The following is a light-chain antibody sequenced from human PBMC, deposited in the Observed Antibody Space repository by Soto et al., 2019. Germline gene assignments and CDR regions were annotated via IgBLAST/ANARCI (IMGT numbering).Light chain of an antibody. CDR2: GAY. CDR1: QGIRTE. J-gene: IGKJ1*01. V-gene: IGKV1-6*01. Sequence: AIQMTQSPSSLSASVGDRVTIMCRASQGIRTELGWYQQKPGEAPKLLIYGAYTLHDGVPSRFSGSGSGTDFTLTISSLQPEDFATYYCLQDNSYPRTFGQGTKVEVK. CDR3: LQDNSYPRT.